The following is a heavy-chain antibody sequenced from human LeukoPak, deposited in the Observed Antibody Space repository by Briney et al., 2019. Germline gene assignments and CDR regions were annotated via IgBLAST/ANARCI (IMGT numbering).Heavy chain of an antibody. D-gene: IGHD3-9*01. CDR3: ARGLIIRNILTGYGHYYYGMDV. Sequence: SETLSLTCAVYGGSFSGQYRRWIRHPPGKGREWRGEINHSESTNYNPTLQSRVTISVDTSQNQFYLKLISVTAADKAVYYCARGLIIRNILTGYGHYYYGMDVWGQGTTVTVSS. V-gene: IGHV4-34*01. CDR2: INHSEST. J-gene: IGHJ6*02. CDR1: GGSFSGQY.